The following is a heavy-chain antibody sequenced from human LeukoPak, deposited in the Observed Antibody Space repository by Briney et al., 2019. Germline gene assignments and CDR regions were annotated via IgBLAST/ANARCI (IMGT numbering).Heavy chain of an antibody. CDR3: AKDAPRYDYVWGSTFFDY. Sequence: GGSLRLSCAASGFTFSSYGMHWVRQAPGKGLEWVAFIRYDGSNKYYADSVKGRFTISRDNSKNTLYLQMNSLRAEDTAVYYCAKDAPRYDYVWGSTFFDYWGQGTLVTVSS. CDR1: GFTFSSYG. V-gene: IGHV3-30*02. D-gene: IGHD3-16*01. J-gene: IGHJ4*02. CDR2: IRYDGSNK.